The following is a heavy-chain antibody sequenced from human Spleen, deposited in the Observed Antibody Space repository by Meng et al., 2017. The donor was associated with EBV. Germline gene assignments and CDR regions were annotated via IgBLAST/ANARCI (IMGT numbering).Heavy chain of an antibody. D-gene: IGHD3-10*01. V-gene: IGHV4-34*01. Sequence: VLLKRWGDGLFTPSEPLPPPLAFYDTSFSGYFWSWIRQAPGKRLDWIGEINHSGSTSYNPSLESRVTISIDTSKNQFSLNLSSVTAADTAVYYCARFYRYFYGSGSYHSGRYFDLWGRGTLVTVSS. J-gene: IGHJ2*01. CDR2: INHSGST. CDR1: DTSFSGYF. CDR3: ARFYRYFYGSGSYHSGRYFDL.